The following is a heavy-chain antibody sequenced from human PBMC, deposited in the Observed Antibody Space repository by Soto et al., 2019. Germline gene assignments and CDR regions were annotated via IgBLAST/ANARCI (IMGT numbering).Heavy chain of an antibody. Sequence: QVQLQESGPGLVKPSETLSLTCTVSGGSISSYYWSWIRQRAGKGLEWIGRIYTSGSTNYNPSLKSQVTMSVDTSKNQFSLKLSSVTAADTAVYYCARDYYYGSGSYSWFDPWGQGTLVTVSS. CDR2: IYTSGST. V-gene: IGHV4-4*07. D-gene: IGHD3-10*01. CDR1: GGSISSYY. CDR3: ARDYYYGSGSYSWFDP. J-gene: IGHJ5*02.